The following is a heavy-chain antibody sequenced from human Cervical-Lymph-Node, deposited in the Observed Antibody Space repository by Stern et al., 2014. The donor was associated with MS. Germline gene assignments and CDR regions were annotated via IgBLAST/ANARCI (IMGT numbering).Heavy chain of an antibody. D-gene: IGHD6-13*01. CDR2: IWYDGSNK. Sequence: VQLVESGGGVVQPGRSLRLSCAASGFTFSSYGMHWVRQAPGKGLEWVAVIWYDGSNKYYADSVKGRFTISRDNSKNTLYLQMNSLRAEDTAVYYCARRGRIAAAGTGYYYYGMDVWGQGTTVTVSS. CDR1: GFTFSSYG. J-gene: IGHJ6*02. V-gene: IGHV3-33*01. CDR3: ARRGRIAAAGTGYYYYGMDV.